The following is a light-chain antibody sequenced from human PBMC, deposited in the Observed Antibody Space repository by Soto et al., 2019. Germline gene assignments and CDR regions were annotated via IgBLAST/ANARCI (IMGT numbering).Light chain of an antibody. CDR2: EVS. V-gene: IGLV2-8*01. CDR3: SSYAGSNKV. CDR1: SSVVGGYNY. Sequence: QSALTQPPSASGSPGQSVTISCTGTSSVVGGYNYVSWYQQHPGKAPKLMIYEVSKRPSGVPDRFSGSKSGNTASLTVSGLQAEDEADYYCSSYAGSNKVFGGGTKLTVL. J-gene: IGLJ2*01.